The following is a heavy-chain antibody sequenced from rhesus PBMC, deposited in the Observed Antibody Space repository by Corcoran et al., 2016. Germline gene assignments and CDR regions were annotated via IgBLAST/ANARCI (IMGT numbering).Heavy chain of an antibody. V-gene: IGHV2-95*01. CDR2: ICWSYTK. CDR3: ARLPTRRFDV. Sequence: QVTLKESGPEPVQPTQTLTLTCTFSGFSINNAATGWGWIRQPLGKAQEWLASICWSYTKYYSTSLKSRLTISKDPSKNLVILTMTNMDPVDTATYYCARLPTRRFDVWGPGVLVTVSS. J-gene: IGHJ5-1*01. D-gene: IGHD3S6*01. CDR1: GFSINNAATG.